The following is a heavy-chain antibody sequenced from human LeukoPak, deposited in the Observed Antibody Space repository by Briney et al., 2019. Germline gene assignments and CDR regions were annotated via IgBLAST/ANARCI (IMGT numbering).Heavy chain of an antibody. CDR2: ISAYNGNT. Sequence: ASVKVSCKASGYDFISYGFTWVRQAPGRGLEWMGWISAYNGNTNYAPSLQARVSMTTDASASTVSIEVRSLTPDDTAVYYCAKGAKSGLHYWGQGTLVTVSS. CDR3: AKGAKSGLHY. J-gene: IGHJ4*02. CDR1: GYDFISYG. V-gene: IGHV1-18*01. D-gene: IGHD6-25*01.